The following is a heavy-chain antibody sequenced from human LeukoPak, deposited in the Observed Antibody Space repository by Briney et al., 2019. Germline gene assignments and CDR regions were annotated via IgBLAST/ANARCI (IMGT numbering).Heavy chain of an antibody. CDR3: AKDNSDFWSGYYWDY. V-gene: IGHV3-23*01. CDR2: ISGSGGST. J-gene: IGHJ4*02. D-gene: IGHD3-3*01. Sequence: GGSLRLSCAASGFTFSSYGMSWVRQAPGKGLEWVSAISGSGGSTYYADSVKGRFTISRDNSKNTLYLQMNSLRAEDTAVYYCAKDNSDFWSGYYWDYWGQGTLVTVSS. CDR1: GFTFSSYG.